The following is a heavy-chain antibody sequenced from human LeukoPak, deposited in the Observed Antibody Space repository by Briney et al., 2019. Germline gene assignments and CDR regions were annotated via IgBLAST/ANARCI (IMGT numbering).Heavy chain of an antibody. CDR2: IWYDGSNK. J-gene: IGHJ5*02. CDR3: ARERAARPSVWFDP. D-gene: IGHD6-6*01. V-gene: IGHV3-33*01. Sequence: PGGSLRLSCAASGFTFSSYGMHWVRQAPGKGLEWVAVIWYDGSNKYYADSVKGRFTISRDNSKNTLYLQMNSLRAEDTAVYYCARERAARPSVWFDPWGQGTLVTVSS. CDR1: GFTFSSYG.